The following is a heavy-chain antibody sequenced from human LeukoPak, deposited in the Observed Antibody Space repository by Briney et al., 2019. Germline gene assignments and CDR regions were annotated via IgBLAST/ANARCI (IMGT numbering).Heavy chain of an antibody. J-gene: IGHJ4*02. CDR1: GFTFSSYA. D-gene: IGHD3-10*01. V-gene: IGHV3-23*01. CDR2: ISGSGVTT. Sequence: GGSLRLSCAASGFTFSSYAMSWVRQAPGKGLEWVSAISGSGVTTYYADSVKGRSTISRDNSKNTLYLQMNSLRAEDTALYYCAKDRDYYLVGFFDYWGQGTLVTVSS. CDR3: AKDRDYYLVGFFDY.